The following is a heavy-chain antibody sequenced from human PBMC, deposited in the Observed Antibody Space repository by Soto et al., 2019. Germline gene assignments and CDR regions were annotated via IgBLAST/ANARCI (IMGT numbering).Heavy chain of an antibody. CDR2: ISDPGTST. J-gene: IGHJ3*01. D-gene: IGHD2-21*02. CDR3: AKSLVTPSDAFDL. Sequence: HPGGSLRLSCAASGFTFGNYAMNWVRQAPGKGLEWISSISDPGTSTYYANSVKGRFSMSRDNSKNTLFLQMNRLRADDTAVYFCAKSLVTPSDAFDLRGRGTLVT. CDR1: GFTFGNYA. V-gene: IGHV3-23*01.